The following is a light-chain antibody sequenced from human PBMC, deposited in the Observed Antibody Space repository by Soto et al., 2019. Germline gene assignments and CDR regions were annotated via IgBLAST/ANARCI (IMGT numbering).Light chain of an antibody. J-gene: IGKJ1*01. V-gene: IGKV3-15*01. CDR1: QSVSSN. CDR3: QQYNNWPPWT. Sequence: EIVMTQSPASLSVSPGERATLSCRASQSVSSNLAWYQQKSVQAPRLLIYDASTRATGIPARFSGSGSGTEFTLTTSSLQFEDFAVYYCQQYNNWPPWTFGQGTKVEIK. CDR2: DAS.